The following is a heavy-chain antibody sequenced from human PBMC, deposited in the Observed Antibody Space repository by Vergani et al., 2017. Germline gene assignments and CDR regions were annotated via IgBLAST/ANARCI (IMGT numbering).Heavy chain of an antibody. CDR2: IYYSGST. Sequence: QVQLQESGPGLVKPSQTLSLTCTVSGGSISSGDYYWIWIRQPPGKGLEWIGYIYYSGSTYYNPSLKSRITISVETSNNQFSLKLSAVTDADTAVYYCARETYDSSGYYVNYWGQGTLVTVSS. CDR3: ARETYDSSGYYVNY. CDR1: GGSISSGDYY. D-gene: IGHD3-22*01. J-gene: IGHJ4*02. V-gene: IGHV4-30-4*08.